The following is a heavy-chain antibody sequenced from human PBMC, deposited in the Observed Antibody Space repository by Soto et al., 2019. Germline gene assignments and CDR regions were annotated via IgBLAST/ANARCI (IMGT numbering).Heavy chain of an antibody. D-gene: IGHD3-3*01. CDR3: AREGEYDFWSGSQNQYYYYYYMDV. Sequence: SETLSLTCAVYGGSFSGYYWSWIRQPPGKGLEWIGEINHSGSTNYNPSLKSRVTISVDTSKNQFSLKLSSVTAADTAVYYCAREGEYDFWSGSQNQYYYYYYMDVWGKGTTVTVSS. CDR2: INHSGST. V-gene: IGHV4-34*01. J-gene: IGHJ6*03. CDR1: GGSFSGYY.